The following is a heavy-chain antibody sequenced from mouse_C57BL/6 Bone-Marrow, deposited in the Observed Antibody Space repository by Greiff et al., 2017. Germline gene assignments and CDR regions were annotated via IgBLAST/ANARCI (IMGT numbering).Heavy chain of an antibody. V-gene: IGHV1-81*01. CDR2: IYPRSGNT. CDR3: ARGGYYYGSSPWFAY. D-gene: IGHD1-1*01. J-gene: IGHJ3*01. CDR1: GYTFTSYG. Sequence: VQLQQSGAELARPGASVKLSCKASGYTFTSYGISWVKQRTGQGLEWIGEIYPRSGNTYYNEKFQGKATLTADKSSSTAYMELRSLTSEASAVYFCARGGYYYGSSPWFAYWGQGTLVTVSA.